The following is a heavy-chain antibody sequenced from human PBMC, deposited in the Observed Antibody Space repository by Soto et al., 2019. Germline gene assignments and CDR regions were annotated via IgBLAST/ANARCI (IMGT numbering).Heavy chain of an antibody. CDR1: GGSISSSSYY. CDR3: ARHNWGIFYY. Sequence: SETLSLTCTVSGGSISSSSYYWGWIRQPPGKGLEWIGSIYYSGSTYYNPSLKSRVTISVDTSKNQFSLKLSSVTAADTAVYYCARHNWGIFYYWGQGTLVTVSS. D-gene: IGHD7-27*01. V-gene: IGHV4-39*01. CDR2: IYYSGST. J-gene: IGHJ4*02.